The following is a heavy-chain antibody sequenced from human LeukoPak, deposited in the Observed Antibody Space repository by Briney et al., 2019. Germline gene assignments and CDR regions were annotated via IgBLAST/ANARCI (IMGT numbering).Heavy chain of an antibody. D-gene: IGHD2-15*01. CDR1: GFTFSSYS. J-gene: IGHJ4*02. CDR2: ISSSSSYI. CDR3: ARDYPRYCSGGSCPMPFDY. Sequence: GGSLRLSCAASGFTFSSYSMNWVSQAPGKGLEWVSSISSSSSYIYYADSVKGRFTISRDNAKNSLYLQMNSLRAEDTAVYYCARDYPRYCSGGSCPMPFDYWGQGTLVTVSS. V-gene: IGHV3-21*01.